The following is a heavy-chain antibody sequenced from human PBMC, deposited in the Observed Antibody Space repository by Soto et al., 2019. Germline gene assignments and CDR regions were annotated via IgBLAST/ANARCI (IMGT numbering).Heavy chain of an antibody. CDR2: INAGNGNT. V-gene: IGHV1-3*01. CDR1: GYTFTSYA. D-gene: IGHD6-19*01. CDR3: ACIAVAGTDRWFDP. Sequence: ASVKVSCKASGYTFTSYAMHWVRQAPGQRLEWMGWINAGNGNTKYSQKFQGRVTITRDTSASTAYMELSSLRSEDTAVYYCACIAVAGTDRWFDPWGQGTLVTVSS. J-gene: IGHJ5*02.